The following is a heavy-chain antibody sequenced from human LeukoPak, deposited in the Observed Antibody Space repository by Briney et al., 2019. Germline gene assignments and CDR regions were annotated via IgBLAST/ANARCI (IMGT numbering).Heavy chain of an antibody. V-gene: IGHV1-69*13. D-gene: IGHD1-20*01. CDR1: GGTFSSYA. Sequence: SVKVSCKASGGTFSSYAISWVRQAPRQGLEWMGGIIPIFGTANYAQKFQGRVTITADESTSTAYMELSSLRSEDTAVYYCASLYNWNDVGLGPMDVWGKGTTVTVSS. CDR3: ASLYNWNDVGLGPMDV. CDR2: IIPIFGTA. J-gene: IGHJ6*03.